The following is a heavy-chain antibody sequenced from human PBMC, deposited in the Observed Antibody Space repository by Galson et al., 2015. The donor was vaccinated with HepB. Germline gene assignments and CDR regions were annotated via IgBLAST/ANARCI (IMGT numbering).Heavy chain of an antibody. V-gene: IGHV1-69*04. Sequence: SVKVSCKASGGTFSSYAISWVRQAPGQGLEWMGRIIPILGIANYAQKFQGRVTITADKSTSTAYMELSSLRSEDTAVYYCARDLGYSSGWYRRYFDYWGQGTLVTVSS. CDR2: IIPILGIA. D-gene: IGHD6-19*01. CDR1: GGTFSSYA. J-gene: IGHJ4*02. CDR3: ARDLGYSSGWYRRYFDY.